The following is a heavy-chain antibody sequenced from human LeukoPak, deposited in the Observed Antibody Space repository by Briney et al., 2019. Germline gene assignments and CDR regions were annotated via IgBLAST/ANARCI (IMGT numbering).Heavy chain of an antibody. Sequence: GGSLRLSCAASGFTFSSYGMHWVRQAPGKGLEWVAFIRYDGSNKYYADSVKGRFTISRDNSKNTLYLQMNSLRAEDTAVYYCAKSRGDMTPVGYYYYMDVWGKGTTVTVSS. CDR1: GFTFSSYG. CDR3: AKSRGDMTPVGYYYYMDV. J-gene: IGHJ6*03. V-gene: IGHV3-30*02. D-gene: IGHD2-15*01. CDR2: IRYDGSNK.